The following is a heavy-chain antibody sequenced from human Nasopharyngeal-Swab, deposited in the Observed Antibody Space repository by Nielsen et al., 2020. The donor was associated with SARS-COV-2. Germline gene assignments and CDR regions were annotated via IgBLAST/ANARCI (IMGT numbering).Heavy chain of an antibody. CDR2: INTNTGNP. Sequence: ASVRVSCKASGNTFTSYAMNWVREAPGQGLEWMGWINTNTGNPTYAQGFTGRFVFSLDTSVSTAYLQISSLKAEDTAVYYCAREPGYDFWSGYSIEGDVWGKGTTVTVSS. CDR1: GNTFTSYA. D-gene: IGHD3-3*01. CDR3: AREPGYDFWSGYSIEGDV. J-gene: IGHJ6*04. V-gene: IGHV7-4-1*02.